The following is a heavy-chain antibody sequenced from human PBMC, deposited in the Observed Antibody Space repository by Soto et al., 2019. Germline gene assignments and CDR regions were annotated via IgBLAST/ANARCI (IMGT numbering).Heavy chain of an antibody. J-gene: IGHJ3*02. D-gene: IGHD3-3*02. CDR1: GFPFSFYG. Sequence: RLSCAVSGFPFSFYGFHWVRQSPGKGLEWLGVIVSDGSAIYHADSLEGRFFISRDNSKDILYLQMKSLRVEDTAVYYCARDDAFDNENGFDMWGQGTMVTVSS. CDR3: ARDDAFDNENGFDM. V-gene: IGHV3-33*01. CDR2: IVSDGSAI.